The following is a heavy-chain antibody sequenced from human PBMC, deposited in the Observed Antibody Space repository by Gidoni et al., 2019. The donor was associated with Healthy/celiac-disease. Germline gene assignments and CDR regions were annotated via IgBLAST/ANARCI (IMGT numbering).Heavy chain of an antibody. D-gene: IGHD6-6*01. CDR1: GGSISSSSYY. CDR2: IYYSGST. J-gene: IGHJ4*02. Sequence: QLQLQESGPGLVKPSETLSLTCTVSGGSISSSSYYWGWIRQPPGQGPEWIGSIYYSGSTYYNPSLKSRVTISVDTSKNQFSLKLSSVTAADTAVYYCARQVTSIAAFFDYWGQGTLVTVSS. CDR3: ARQVTSIAAFFDY. V-gene: IGHV4-39*01.